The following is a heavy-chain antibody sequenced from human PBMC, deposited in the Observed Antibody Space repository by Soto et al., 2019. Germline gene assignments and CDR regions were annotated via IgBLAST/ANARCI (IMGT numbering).Heavy chain of an antibody. CDR3: ACRRWKHTRDEGRFYFYAMDV. D-gene: IGHD1-1*01. CDR2: IIPIYVTP. CDR1: GGTFSNYG. Sequence: QVQLVQSGAEVKKPGSSVKVSCKASGGTFSNYGISWVRQAPGQGLEWMGGIIPIYVTPKYAQRFQGRVTITADESTNTAYMELSSLRSEDTAVYYCACRRWKHTRDEGRFYFYAMDVWGQGTTVTVSS. V-gene: IGHV1-69*01. J-gene: IGHJ6*02.